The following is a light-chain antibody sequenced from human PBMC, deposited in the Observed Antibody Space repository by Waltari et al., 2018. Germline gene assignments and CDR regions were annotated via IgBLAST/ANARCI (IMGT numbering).Light chain of an antibody. CDR3: QQHGTLPAT. CDR1: QSVGSSR. Sequence: EIVLTQSPGTASLSPGARVTLSCRASQSVGSSRLAWYQQKPGQAPRLVIYRASRSATGIPDRFSGSGSGTDFSLTISRLEPEDFALYYCQQHGTLPATFGQGTKVEIK. J-gene: IGKJ1*01. V-gene: IGKV3-20*01. CDR2: RAS.